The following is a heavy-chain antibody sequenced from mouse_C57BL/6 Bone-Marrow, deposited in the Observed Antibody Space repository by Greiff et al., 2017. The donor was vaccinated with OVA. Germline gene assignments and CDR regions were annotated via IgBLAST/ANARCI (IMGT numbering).Heavy chain of an antibody. CDR2: IYPRDGST. J-gene: IGHJ3*01. D-gene: IGHD2-3*01. Sequence: QLQQSDAELVKPGASVKISCTVSGYTFTDHTIHWMKQRPEQGLEWIGYIYPRDGSTKYNEKFKGKATLTADKSSSTAYMQLNSLTSEDSAVYFCARRGIYDGYPAWFAYWGQGTLVTVSA. V-gene: IGHV1-78*01. CDR3: ARRGIYDGYPAWFAY. CDR1: GYTFTDHT.